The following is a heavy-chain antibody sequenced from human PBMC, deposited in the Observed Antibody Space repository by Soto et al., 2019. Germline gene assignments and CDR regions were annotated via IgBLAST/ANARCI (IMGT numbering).Heavy chain of an antibody. V-gene: IGHV4-34*01. CDR1: GGSFSGYY. J-gene: IGHJ4*02. Sequence: LSLTCAVYGGSFSGYYWSWIRQPPGKGLEWIGEINHSGSTNYNPSLKSRVTISVDMSKNQFSLKLSSVTAADTAVYYCARGIGYSYGHRYWGQGTLVTVSS. CDR2: INHSGST. D-gene: IGHD5-18*01. CDR3: ARGIGYSYGHRY.